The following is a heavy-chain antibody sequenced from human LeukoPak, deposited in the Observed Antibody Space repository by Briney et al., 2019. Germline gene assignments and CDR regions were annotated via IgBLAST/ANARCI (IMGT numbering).Heavy chain of an antibody. D-gene: IGHD5-18*01. CDR1: GGSISSYY. CDR2: IYYSGST. CDR3: ARGPRDTAMTDYFDY. V-gene: IGHV4-59*01. J-gene: IGHJ4*02. Sequence: PSETLSLTCTVSGGSISSYYWSWIRQPPGKGLEWMGYIYYSGSTNYNPSLKSRVTISVDTSKNQFSLKLSSVTAADTAVYYCARGPRDTAMTDYFDYWGQGTLVTVSS.